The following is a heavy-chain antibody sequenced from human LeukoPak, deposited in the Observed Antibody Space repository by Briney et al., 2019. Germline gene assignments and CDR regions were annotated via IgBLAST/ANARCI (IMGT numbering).Heavy chain of an antibody. Sequence: GGSLRLSCAASGFTVSSNYMSWVRQAPGKGLEWVSVIYSGGSTYYADSVKGRFTISRDNSKNTLYLQMNSLRAEDTAVYYCARAVGYSSAPTDYWGQGTTVTVSS. CDR2: IYSGGST. J-gene: IGHJ4*03. CDR1: GFTVSSNY. D-gene: IGHD6-19*01. CDR3: ARAVGYSSAPTDY. V-gene: IGHV3-53*01.